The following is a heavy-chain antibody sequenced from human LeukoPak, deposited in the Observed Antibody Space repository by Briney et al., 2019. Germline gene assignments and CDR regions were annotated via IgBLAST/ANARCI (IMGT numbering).Heavy chain of an antibody. D-gene: IGHD6-13*01. J-gene: IGHJ4*02. CDR2: IYYSET. CDR3: ARVGYSTEADY. CDR1: GGFLSSYY. V-gene: IGHV4-59*01. Sequence: PSETLSLTCTVSGGFLSSYYWSWIRQPPGKGLEWIGYIYYSETNYNPSLKSRVTISLDMFKNQFSLKLSSATAADTAVYYCARVGYSTEADYWGQGTLVTVSS.